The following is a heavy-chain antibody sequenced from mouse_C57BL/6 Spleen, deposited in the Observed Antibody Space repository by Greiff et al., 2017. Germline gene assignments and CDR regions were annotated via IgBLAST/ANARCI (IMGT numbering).Heavy chain of an antibody. CDR1: GYTFTSYW. Sequence: QVQLQQSGAELVKPGASVKLSCKASGYTFTSYWMHWVKQRPGQGLEWIGMIHPNSGSTNYNEKFKSKATLTVDKSSSTAYMQLSSLTSEDSAVYYCGVGDYDRHWYFDVWGTGTTVTVSS. CDR2: IHPNSGST. CDR3: GVGDYDRHWYFDV. D-gene: IGHD2-4*01. J-gene: IGHJ1*03. V-gene: IGHV1-64*01.